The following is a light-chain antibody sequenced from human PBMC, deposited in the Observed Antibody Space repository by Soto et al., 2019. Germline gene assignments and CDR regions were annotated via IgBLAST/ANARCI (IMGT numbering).Light chain of an antibody. Sequence: EIVLMQYPDNLSLYTGERGTLSCRASQTVSSNYLAWCQQRPGKAPRLLIYGASTRAAGIPDRFSGSGSGTDFTLTISCLDPEDFAVAYCQQRSNWPQVGTFGPGTKVDI. CDR1: QTVSSNY. J-gene: IGKJ3*01. CDR2: GAS. V-gene: IGKV3D-20*02. CDR3: QQRSNWPQVGT.